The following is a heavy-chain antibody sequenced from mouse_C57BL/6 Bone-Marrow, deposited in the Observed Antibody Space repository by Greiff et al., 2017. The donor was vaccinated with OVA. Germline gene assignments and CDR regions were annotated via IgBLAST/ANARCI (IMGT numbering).Heavy chain of an antibody. CDR3: ARRGLDSSGYRDYFDY. Sequence: QVQLQQPGAELVKPGASVKLSCKASGYTFTSYWMHWVKQRPGRGLEWIGRIDPNSGGTKYNEKFKSKATLTVDKPSSTAYMQLSSLTSEDSAVYDCARRGLDSSGYRDYFDYWGQGTTLTVSS. J-gene: IGHJ2*01. CDR2: IDPNSGGT. V-gene: IGHV1-72*01. D-gene: IGHD3-2*02. CDR1: GYTFTSYW.